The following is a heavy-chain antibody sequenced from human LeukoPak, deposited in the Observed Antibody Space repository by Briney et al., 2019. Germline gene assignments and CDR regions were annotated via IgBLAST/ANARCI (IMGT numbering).Heavy chain of an antibody. Sequence: GGSLRLSCAASGFPFSASAMTWVRQAPGKGLEWVSHILSTGTTYYADSMRGHFTISRDNSKSTLYLLMTSLRADDTAVYYCATVKYDYGDPVGWFDPWGQGTLVTVSS. CDR2: ILSTGTT. V-gene: IGHV3-23*01. CDR3: ATVKYDYGDPVGWFDP. CDR1: GFPFSASA. D-gene: IGHD4-17*01. J-gene: IGHJ5*02.